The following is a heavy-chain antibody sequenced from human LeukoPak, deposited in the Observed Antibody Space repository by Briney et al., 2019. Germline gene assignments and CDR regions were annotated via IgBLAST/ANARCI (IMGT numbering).Heavy chain of an antibody. Sequence: GESLKISCKGSGYSFTSYWIGWVRQMPGKGLEWMGIIYPGDSDTRYSPSLQGQVTISADKSISTAYLQWSSLKASDTAMYYCARLRGPGSGWYLFRTIQESYYYYGMDVWGQGTTVTVSS. D-gene: IGHD6-19*01. CDR3: ARLRGPGSGWYLFRTIQESYYYYGMDV. CDR1: GYSFTSYW. J-gene: IGHJ6*02. V-gene: IGHV5-51*01. CDR2: IYPGDSDT.